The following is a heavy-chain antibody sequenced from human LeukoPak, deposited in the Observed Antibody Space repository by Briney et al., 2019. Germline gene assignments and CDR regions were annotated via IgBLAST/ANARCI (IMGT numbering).Heavy chain of an antibody. D-gene: IGHD1-1*01. CDR3: ARGTRNENLRSWRDLYYFDT. CDR2: ITHRGVT. V-gene: IGHV4-34*01. J-gene: IGHJ4*02. Sequence: PSETLSLTCAVYTGSFSDFYWTWIRQPPGKGLEWIGEITHRGVTTYNPSLKSRVTMSVDTSMNHFSMQLTSVTAADTAVYYSARGTRNENLRSWRDLYYFDTWGQGTLVTVSS. CDR1: TGSFSDFY.